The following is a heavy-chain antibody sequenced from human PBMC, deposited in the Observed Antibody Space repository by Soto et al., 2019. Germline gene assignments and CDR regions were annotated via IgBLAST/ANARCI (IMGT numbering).Heavy chain of an antibody. CDR2: IYYSGST. J-gene: IGHJ5*02. Sequence: QLQLQESGPGLVKPSETLSLTCTVSGGSISSSSYYWGWIRQPPGKGLEWIGSIYYSGSTYYNPSLTRRLXXSXDXXKNQFSLKLSSVTAADTAVYYCARQSAVAGNWFDPWGQGTLVTVSS. D-gene: IGHD6-19*01. V-gene: IGHV4-39*01. CDR3: ARQSAVAGNWFDP. CDR1: GGSISSSSYY.